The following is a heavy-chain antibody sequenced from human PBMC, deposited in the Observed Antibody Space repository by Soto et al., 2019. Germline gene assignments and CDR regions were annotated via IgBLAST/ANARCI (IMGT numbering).Heavy chain of an antibody. J-gene: IGHJ6*03. D-gene: IGHD2-21*01. V-gene: IGHV4-34*01. Sequence: PSETLSLTWVVSGGSLSDGFWSWIRQPPGMALEWIGEINHLGSINYNPSLKSRVTMSVDTSKNQFSLTLNSVTAADTATYYCARGGISHWAYFYYMDVWDRGTTVTVSS. CDR1: GGSLSDGF. CDR2: INHLGSI. CDR3: ARGGISHWAYFYYMDV.